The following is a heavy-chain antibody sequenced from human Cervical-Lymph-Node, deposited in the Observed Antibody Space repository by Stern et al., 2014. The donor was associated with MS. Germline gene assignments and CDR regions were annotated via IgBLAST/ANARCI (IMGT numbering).Heavy chain of an antibody. CDR2: ISPNSGGT. Sequence: VQLVESGAEVKKPGASVKVSCKASGYTFTGYYMHWGRQAPGQGLEWMGWISPNSGGTNYAQKFQGRVTMTGDTSISTAYMELSRLRSDDTAVYYCTRTSGRIPSDYWGQGTLVTVSS. J-gene: IGHJ4*02. V-gene: IGHV1-2*02. CDR1: GYTFTGYY. D-gene: IGHD3-10*01. CDR3: TRTSGRIPSDY.